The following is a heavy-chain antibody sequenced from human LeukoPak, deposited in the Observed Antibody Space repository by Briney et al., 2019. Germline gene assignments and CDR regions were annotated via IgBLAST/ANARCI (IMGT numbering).Heavy chain of an antibody. D-gene: IGHD3-22*01. CDR2: IYPGDYDT. Sequence: GESLKISCRGSHFSFTNYWNGWVRQMPGKGLEWMGIIYPGDYDTRYSPSFQGQVTISADKSISTAYLQWSSLKASDNAMCYCERMMIEGATQNWFDAWGQGTLVTVSS. CDR1: HFSFTNYW. V-gene: IGHV5-51*01. CDR3: ERMMIEGATQNWFDA. J-gene: IGHJ5*02.